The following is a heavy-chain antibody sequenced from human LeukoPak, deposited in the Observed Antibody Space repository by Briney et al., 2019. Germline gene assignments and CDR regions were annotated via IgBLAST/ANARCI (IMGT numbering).Heavy chain of an antibody. J-gene: IGHJ4*02. CDR1: GYTFTSYG. D-gene: IGHD3-3*01. Sequence: ASVKVSCKASGYTFTSYGISWVRQAPGQGPEWMGWISAYNGNTNYAQKFQGRVTMTRDTSISTAYMELSRLRSDDTAVYYCASFRSSGMYYFDYWGQGTLVTVSS. CDR2: ISAYNGNT. CDR3: ASFRSSGMYYFDY. V-gene: IGHV1-18*01.